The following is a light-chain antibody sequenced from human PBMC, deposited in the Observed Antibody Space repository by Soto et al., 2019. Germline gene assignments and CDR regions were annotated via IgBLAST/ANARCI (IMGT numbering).Light chain of an antibody. CDR3: SSYTSSSTQV. CDR1: SSDVGGYNY. Sequence: QSALTRPASVSGSPGQSITISCTGTSSDVGGYNYVSWYQQHPGKAPKLMIYDVSNRPSGVSNRFSGSKSGNTASLTISGLQAEDDADYYCSSYTSSSTQVFGAGTKLTVL. V-gene: IGLV2-14*01. CDR2: DVS. J-gene: IGLJ2*01.